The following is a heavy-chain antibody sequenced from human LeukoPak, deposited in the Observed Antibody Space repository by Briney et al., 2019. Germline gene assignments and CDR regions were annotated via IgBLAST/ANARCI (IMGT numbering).Heavy chain of an antibody. CDR2: ISGSGGNT. CDR1: GFTFSSYA. J-gene: IGHJ4*02. Sequence: QAGGSLRLSCAASGFTFSSYAMSWVRQAPGKGLEWVSTISGSGGNTYYADSVKGRFTISGDNSKNTLYLQMSSLRAEDTAVYYCAKGSYYYDSADYFDCWGQGTLVTVSS. V-gene: IGHV3-23*01. D-gene: IGHD3-16*01. CDR3: AKGSYYYDSADYFDC.